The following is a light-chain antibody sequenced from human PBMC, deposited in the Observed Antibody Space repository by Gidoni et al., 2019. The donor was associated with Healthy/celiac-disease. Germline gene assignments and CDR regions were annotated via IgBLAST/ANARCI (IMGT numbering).Light chain of an antibody. CDR3: SSYAGSNNYVV. Sequence: QSALTQPPSPSASPGQSVTISCTGTSSDVGGYNYVSWYQQHPGKAPKLMIYEVSKRPSGVPDRFSGSKSGNTASLTVSGLQAEDEADYYCSSYAGSNNYVVFGGGTKLTVL. CDR2: EVS. V-gene: IGLV2-8*01. CDR1: SSDVGGYNY. J-gene: IGLJ2*01.